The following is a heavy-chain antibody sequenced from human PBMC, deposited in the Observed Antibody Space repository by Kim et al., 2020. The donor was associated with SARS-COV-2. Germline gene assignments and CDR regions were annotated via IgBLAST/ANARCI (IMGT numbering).Heavy chain of an antibody. V-gene: IGHV3-53*01. CDR1: GFTVSSNY. Sequence: GGSLRLSCAASGFTVSSNYMSWVRQAPGKGLEWVSVIYSGGSTYYADSMKGRFTISRDNSKNTLYLQMNSLRAEDTAVYYCARGPSIAALEDGMDVWGQGTTVTVSS. J-gene: IGHJ6*02. CDR2: IYSGGST. CDR3: ARGPSIAALEDGMDV. D-gene: IGHD6-6*01.